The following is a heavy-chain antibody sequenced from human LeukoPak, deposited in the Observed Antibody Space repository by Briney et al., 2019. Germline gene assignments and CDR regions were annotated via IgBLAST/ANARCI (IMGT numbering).Heavy chain of an antibody. CDR1: GGTFSSYA. J-gene: IGHJ4*02. CDR2: ISAYNGNT. Sequence: ASVKVSCKASGGTFSSYAISWVRQAPGQGLEWMGWISAYNGNTNYAQKLQGRVTMTTDTSTSTAYMELRSLRSDDTAVYYCARDRSITMVRGGPSGYWGQGTLVTVSS. CDR3: ARDRSITMVRGGPSGY. V-gene: IGHV1-18*01. D-gene: IGHD3-10*01.